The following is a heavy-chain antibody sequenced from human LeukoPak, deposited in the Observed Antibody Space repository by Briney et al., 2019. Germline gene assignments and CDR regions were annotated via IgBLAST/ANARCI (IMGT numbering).Heavy chain of an antibody. Sequence: GGSLRLSCAASAFSFSSYVMHWVRQAPGKGLEWVAIISYDVSNEYYADSVKGRFTISRDNSTSTLYLQMNSLRAADTAVYYCARDKGTSYLSSFDYWGQGTLVTVSS. CDR3: ARDKGTSYLSSFDY. D-gene: IGHD6-6*01. J-gene: IGHJ4*02. V-gene: IGHV3-30*04. CDR1: AFSFSSYV. CDR2: ISYDVSNE.